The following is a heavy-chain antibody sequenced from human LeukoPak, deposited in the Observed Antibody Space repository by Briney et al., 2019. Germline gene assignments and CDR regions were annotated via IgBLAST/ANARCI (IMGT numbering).Heavy chain of an antibody. V-gene: IGHV1-69*13. J-gene: IGHJ4*02. CDR1: GGTFSSYA. CDR2: IIPIFGTA. Sequence: ASVKVSCKASGGTFSSYAISWVRQAPGQGLEWMGGIIPIFGTANYAQEFQGRVTITADESTSTAYMELSSLRSEDTAVYYCAREPAAGSFDYWGQGTLVTVSS. CDR3: AREPAAGSFDY. D-gene: IGHD6-13*01.